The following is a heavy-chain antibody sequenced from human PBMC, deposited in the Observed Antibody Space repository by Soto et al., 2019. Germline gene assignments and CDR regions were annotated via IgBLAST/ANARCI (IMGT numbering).Heavy chain of an antibody. D-gene: IGHD6-13*01. CDR3: ARGGYSSSWYDWNDGHKGFDP. V-gene: IGHV1-3*01. CDR2: INAGNGNT. J-gene: IGHJ5*02. CDR1: GYTFTSYA. Sequence: GASVKVSCKASGYTFTSYAMHWVRQAPGQRLEWMGWINAGNGNTKYSQKFQGRVTITRDTSASTAYMELRSLRSDDTAVYYCARGGYSSSWYDWNDGHKGFDPWGQGTLVTVSS.